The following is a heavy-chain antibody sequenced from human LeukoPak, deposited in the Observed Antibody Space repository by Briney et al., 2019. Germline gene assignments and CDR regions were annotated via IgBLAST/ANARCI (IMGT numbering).Heavy chain of an antibody. CDR1: GFTVSSNY. V-gene: IGHV3-53*04. CDR3: ARVDVAAVDAFDI. CDR2: IYSGGST. J-gene: IGHJ3*02. Sequence: GGSLRLSRAASGFTVSSNYMSWVRQAPGKGLEWVSVIYSGGSTYYADSVKGRFTISRHNSKNTLYLQMNSLRAEDTAVYYCARVDVAAVDAFDIWGQATMVAVCS. D-gene: IGHD6-13*01.